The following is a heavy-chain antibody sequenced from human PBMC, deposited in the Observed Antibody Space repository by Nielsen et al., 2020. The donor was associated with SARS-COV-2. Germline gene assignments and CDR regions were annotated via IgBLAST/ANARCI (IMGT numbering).Heavy chain of an antibody. D-gene: IGHD3-22*01. V-gene: IGHV3-7*03. CDR3: ARDLESYYYDSSGWRTSDY. J-gene: IGHJ4*02. CDR2: IKQDGSEK. Sequence: VRQAPGKGLEWVANIKQDGSEKYYVDSVKGRFTISRDNAKNSLYLQMNSLRAEDTAVYYCARDLESYYYDSSGWRTSDYWGQGTRVTVSS.